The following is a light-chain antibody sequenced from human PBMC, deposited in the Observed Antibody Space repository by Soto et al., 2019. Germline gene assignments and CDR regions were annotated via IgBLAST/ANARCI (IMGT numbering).Light chain of an antibody. CDR2: QDT. J-gene: IGLJ2*01. CDR1: KLGSKY. Sequence: SYELSQPPSVSVSPGQTASITCSGDKLGSKYACWYQQKPGQSPVLVMYQDTKRPAGIPERFSGSNSGNTATLTISGTQAMDEADYYCQAWDSSTHVVLGRGTKLTVL. CDR3: QAWDSSTHVV. V-gene: IGLV3-1*01.